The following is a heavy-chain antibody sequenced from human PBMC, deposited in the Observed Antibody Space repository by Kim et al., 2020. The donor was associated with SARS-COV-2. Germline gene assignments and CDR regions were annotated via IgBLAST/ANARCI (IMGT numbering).Heavy chain of an antibody. CDR2: INTNTGDP. Sequence: ASVKVSCKASGYTFTSHAINWVRQAPGQGLEWMGWINTNTGDPTYAQGITGRFVFSLDTSVSTAFLQINSLKTEDTAMYFCARERGRDGYNFPYWGQGTLVTVSS. D-gene: IGHD5-12*01. V-gene: IGHV7-4-1*02. J-gene: IGHJ4*02. CDR1: GYTFTSHA. CDR3: ARERGRDGYNFPY.